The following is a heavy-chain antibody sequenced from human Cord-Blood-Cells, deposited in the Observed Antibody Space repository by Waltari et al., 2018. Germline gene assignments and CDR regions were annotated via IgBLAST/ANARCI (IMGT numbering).Heavy chain of an antibody. CDR1: GYTFTSYA. CDR2: INAGNGNT. Sequence: QVQLVQSGAEVKKPGASVKVSCKASGYTFTSYAMHWVRQAPGQRLEWMGWINAGNGNTKYSQKFQGRVTITRDTSASTAYMVLSSLRSEDTAVYYCARDQGGDYDAFDIWGQGTMVTVSS. V-gene: IGHV1-3*01. D-gene: IGHD2-21*02. J-gene: IGHJ3*02. CDR3: ARDQGGDYDAFDI.